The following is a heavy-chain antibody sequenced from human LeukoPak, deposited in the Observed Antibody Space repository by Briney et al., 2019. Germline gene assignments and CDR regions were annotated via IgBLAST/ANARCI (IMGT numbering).Heavy chain of an antibody. CDR1: GFTFSSYA. CDR2: ISYDGSNK. Sequence: TGGSLRLSCAASGFTFSSYAMHWVRQAPGKGLEWVAVISYDGSNKYYADSVKGRFTIFRDNSKNTLYLQMNSLRAEDTAVYYCASAIYYDSSSQGIDYWGQGTLVTVSS. J-gene: IGHJ4*02. CDR3: ASAIYYDSSSQGIDY. D-gene: IGHD3-22*01. V-gene: IGHV3-30*04.